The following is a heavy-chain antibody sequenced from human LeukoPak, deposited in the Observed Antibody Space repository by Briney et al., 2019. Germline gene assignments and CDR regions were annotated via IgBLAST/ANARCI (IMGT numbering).Heavy chain of an antibody. J-gene: IGHJ5*02. D-gene: IGHD3-22*01. V-gene: IGHV3-20*04. Sequence: GGSLRLSCAASGFIFDDYGMSWVRQAPGKGLEWVSGINWKGGNTGYADSVRGRFTISRDNAKNSLYLQMNSLRAEDTAVYYCARVYYDSSGYRFDPWGQGTLVTVSS. CDR1: GFIFDDYG. CDR3: ARVYYDSSGYRFDP. CDR2: INWKGGNT.